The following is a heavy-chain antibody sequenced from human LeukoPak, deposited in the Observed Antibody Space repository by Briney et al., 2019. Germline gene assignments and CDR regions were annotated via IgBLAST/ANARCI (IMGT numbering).Heavy chain of an antibody. CDR1: GFTFSSYS. J-gene: IGHJ4*02. Sequence: PGGSLRLSCAASGFTFSSYSMNWVRQAPGKGLEWVSSISTSSSYIHYADSVKGRFTISRDNAKNSLYLQMNSLRAEDTAVYYCARGTLNIPGEHGAFDYWGQGTLVTVSS. CDR3: ARGTLNIPGEHGAFDY. D-gene: IGHD1-14*01. CDR2: ISTSSSYI. V-gene: IGHV3-21*01.